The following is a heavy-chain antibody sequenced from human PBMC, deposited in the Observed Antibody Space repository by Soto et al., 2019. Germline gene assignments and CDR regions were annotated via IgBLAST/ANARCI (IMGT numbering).Heavy chain of an antibody. CDR3: VQSGCGGDYLDIYSPHAYNGLDV. J-gene: IGHJ6*02. D-gene: IGHD2-21*02. V-gene: IGHV2-5*02. CDR2: LYWDDDK. Sequence: QVTLKESGPTLVKPTQTLTLTCTVSGLSLRTTGVGVGWVRQPPAKALEWLALLYWDDDKRYSPSLRSSLTNGTHSSEYQVVLTLPNMDTVDTATYECVQSGCGGDYLDIYSPHAYNGLDVWGQGTTVTVSS. CDR1: GLSLRTTGVG.